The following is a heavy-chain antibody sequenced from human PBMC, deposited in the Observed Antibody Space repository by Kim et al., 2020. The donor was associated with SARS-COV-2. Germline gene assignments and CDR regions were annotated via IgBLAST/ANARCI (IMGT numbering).Heavy chain of an antibody. CDR3: ARHPIPNYGSGRGGPGGSWFDP. CDR2: IYPGDSDT. D-gene: IGHD3-10*01. V-gene: IGHV5-51*01. Sequence: GESLKISCKGSGYSFTSYWIGWVRQMPGKGLEWMGIIYPGDSDTRYSPSFQGQVTISADKSISTAYLQWSSLKASDTAMYYCARHPIPNYGSGRGGPGGSWFDPWGQGTLVTVSS. CDR1: GYSFTSYW. J-gene: IGHJ5*02.